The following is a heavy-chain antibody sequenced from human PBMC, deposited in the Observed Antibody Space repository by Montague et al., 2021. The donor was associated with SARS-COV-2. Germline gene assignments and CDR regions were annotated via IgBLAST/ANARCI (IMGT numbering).Heavy chain of an antibody. CDR3: ARKSTYYYYYDSSGYYYYYGMDV. CDR2: ISSSGSTI. D-gene: IGHD3-22*01. V-gene: IGHV3-48*03. Sequence: PLRLSCAASGFTFSSYEMNWVRQAPGKGLEWVSYISSSGSTIYYADSVKGRFTISRDNAKNSLYLQMNSLRAEDTAVYYCARKSTYYYYYDSSGYYYYYGMDVWGQGTTVTVSS. J-gene: IGHJ6*02. CDR1: GFTFSSYE.